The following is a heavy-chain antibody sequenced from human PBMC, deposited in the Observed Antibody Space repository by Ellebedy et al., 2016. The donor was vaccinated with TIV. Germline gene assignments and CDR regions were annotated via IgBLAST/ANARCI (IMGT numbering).Heavy chain of an antibody. CDR2: ISWNSGSI. J-gene: IGHJ4*02. V-gene: IGHV3-9*03. Sequence: SLKISCAASGFTFDDYAMHWVRQAPGKGLEWVSGISWNSGSIGYADSVKGRFTISRDNAKNSLYLQMNSLRAEDMALYYCAKDIGSGIVGARIDYWGQGTLVTVSS. CDR3: AKDIGSGIVGARIDY. CDR1: GFTFDDYA. D-gene: IGHD1-26*01.